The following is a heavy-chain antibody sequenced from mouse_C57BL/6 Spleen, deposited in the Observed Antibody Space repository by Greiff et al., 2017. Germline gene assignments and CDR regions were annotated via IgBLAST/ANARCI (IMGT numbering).Heavy chain of an antibody. CDR1: GYTFTSYG. CDR2: SYPRSGNT. V-gene: IGHV1-81*01. CDR3: ARWGTTRYFDV. J-gene: IGHJ1*03. D-gene: IGHD1-1*01. Sequence: VQLQQSGAELARPGASVKLSCKASGYTFTSYGISWVKQRTGQGLEWIGESYPRSGNTYYNEKFKGKATLTADKSSSTAYMELRSLTSEDSAVYFCARWGTTRYFDVWGTGTTVTVSS.